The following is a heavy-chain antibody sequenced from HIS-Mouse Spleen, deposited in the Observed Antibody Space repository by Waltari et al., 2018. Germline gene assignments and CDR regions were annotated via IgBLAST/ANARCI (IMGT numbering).Heavy chain of an antibody. Sequence: QITLKESGPTLVKPTQTLTLTCTFSGFSLSTSGVGVGWIRQPPGKALEWLALIYWDDDKRHSPSLKSRLTITKDTSKNQVVLTMTNMDPVDTATYYCAHRLYYDSSGYSLGNFDYWGQGTLVTVSS. J-gene: IGHJ4*02. CDR1: GFSLSTSGVG. V-gene: IGHV2-5*02. D-gene: IGHD3-22*01. CDR2: IYWDDDK. CDR3: AHRLYYDSSGYSLGNFDY.